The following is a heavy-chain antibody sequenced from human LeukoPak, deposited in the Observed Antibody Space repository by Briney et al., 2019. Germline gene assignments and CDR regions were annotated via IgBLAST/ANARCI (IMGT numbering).Heavy chain of an antibody. CDR2: IYSTGST. CDR3: ARQIASAGTAGFDF. D-gene: IGHD6-13*01. J-gene: IGHJ4*02. CDR1: GGSTSIYY. V-gene: IGHV4-4*07. Sequence: PSETRSLTCTVPGGSTSIYYWSWIRQPAGKGRGWIGRIYSTGSTNYNPSLKSRVTMSVDTSKNQFSLRLRSVSAADTAVYYCARQIASAGTAGFDFWGQGALVTVSS.